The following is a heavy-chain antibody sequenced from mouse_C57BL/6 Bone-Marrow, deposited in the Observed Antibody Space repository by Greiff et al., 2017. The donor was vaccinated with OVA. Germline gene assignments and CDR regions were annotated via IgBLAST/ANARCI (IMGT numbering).Heavy chain of an antibody. CDR1: GFTFSSYG. J-gene: IGHJ2*01. D-gene: IGHD1-1*01. Sequence: EVKLMESGGDLVKPGGSLKLSCAASGFTFSSYGMSWVRQTPDKRLEWVATISSGGSYTYYPDSVKGRFTISRDNAKNTLYLQMSSLKSEDTAMYYCARGDYYYYALVLFDCWGQGTTLTVSS. CDR3: ARGDYYYYALVLFDC. V-gene: IGHV5-6*02. CDR2: ISSGGSYT.